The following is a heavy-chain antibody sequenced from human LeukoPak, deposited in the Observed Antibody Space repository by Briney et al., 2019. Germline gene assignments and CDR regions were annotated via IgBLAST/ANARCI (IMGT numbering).Heavy chain of an antibody. CDR2: IYYSGST. J-gene: IGHJ4*02. Sequence: SETLSLTCTVSGGSISSYYWSWIRQPPGKGLEWIGHIYYSGSTNYNPSLKSRVTISIDTSKDQFSLRLSSVTAADTAVYYCARGLSAIVYWGQGTLVTVSS. CDR3: ARGLSAIVY. CDR1: GGSISSYY. V-gene: IGHV4-59*01. D-gene: IGHD2-15*01.